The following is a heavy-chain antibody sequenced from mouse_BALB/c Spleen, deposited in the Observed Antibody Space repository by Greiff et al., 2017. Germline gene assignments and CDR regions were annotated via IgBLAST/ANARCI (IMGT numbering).Heavy chain of an antibody. J-gene: IGHJ3*01. CDR1: GYTFTSYV. Sequence: EVQGVESGPELVKPGASVKMSCKASGYTFTSYVMHWVKQKPGQGLEWIGYINPYNDGTKYNEKFKGKATLTSDKSSSTAYMELSSLTSEDSAVYYCARSAELGRFAYWGQGTLVTVSA. V-gene: IGHV1-14*01. D-gene: IGHD4-1*01. CDR3: ARSAELGRFAY. CDR2: INPYNDGT.